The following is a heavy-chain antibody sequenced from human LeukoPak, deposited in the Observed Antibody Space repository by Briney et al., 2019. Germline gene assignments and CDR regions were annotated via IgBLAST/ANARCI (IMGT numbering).Heavy chain of an antibody. D-gene: IGHD6-19*01. J-gene: IGHJ4*02. CDR2: IRYDGGNK. Sequence: GGSPRLSCAASGFSLSSYDMNWVRQAPGKGLEWVAFIRYDGGNKYYTDSVKGRFTISRDNSKNTLYLQMNSLRGEDTAVYYCALLAVAGLDYWGQGTLVTVSS. CDR1: GFSLSSYD. CDR3: ALLAVAGLDY. V-gene: IGHV3-30*02.